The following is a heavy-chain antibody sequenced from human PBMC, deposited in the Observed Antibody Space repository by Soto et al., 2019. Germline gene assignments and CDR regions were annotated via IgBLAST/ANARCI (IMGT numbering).Heavy chain of an antibody. J-gene: IGHJ5*02. CDR1: GGTFSSYA. Sequence: SVKVSCKASGGTFSSYAISWVRQAPGQGLEWMGGIIPIFGTANYAQKFQGRVTITADESTSTAYMELSSLRSGDTAVYYCARDHCTNGVCSPYNWFDPWGQGTLVTVSS. D-gene: IGHD2-8*01. CDR2: IIPIFGTA. CDR3: ARDHCTNGVCSPYNWFDP. V-gene: IGHV1-69*13.